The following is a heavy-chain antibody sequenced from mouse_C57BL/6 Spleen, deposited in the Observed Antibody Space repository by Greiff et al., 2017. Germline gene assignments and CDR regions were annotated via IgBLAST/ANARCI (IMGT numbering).Heavy chain of an antibody. CDR3: AVAFDY. V-gene: IGHV1-22*01. J-gene: IGHJ2*01. CDR2: INPNNGGT. CDR1: GYTFTDYN. Sequence: EVKLLESGPELVKPGASVKMSCKASGYTFTDYNMNWVKQSHGKSLEWIGYINPNNGGTSYNQKFKGKATLTVNKSSRTAYMQLRSLTAEDSAVYYCAVAFDYWGQGTTLTVSS.